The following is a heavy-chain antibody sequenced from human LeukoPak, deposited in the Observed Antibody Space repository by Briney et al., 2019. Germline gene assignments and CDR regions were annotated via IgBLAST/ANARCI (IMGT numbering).Heavy chain of an antibody. J-gene: IGHJ2*01. V-gene: IGHV1-24*01. CDR1: GYTLTELS. CDR3: ATPPPKLKHYGDYYWYFDL. Sequence: ASVKVSCKVSGYTLTELSMHWVRQAPGKGLEWMGGFDPEDGETIYAQKFQGRGTMTEDTSTDTAYMELSSLRSEDTAVYYCATPPPKLKHYGDYYWYFDLWGRGTLVTVSS. D-gene: IGHD4-17*01. CDR2: FDPEDGET.